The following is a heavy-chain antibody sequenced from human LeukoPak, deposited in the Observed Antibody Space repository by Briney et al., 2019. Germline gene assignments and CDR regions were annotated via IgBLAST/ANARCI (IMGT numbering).Heavy chain of an antibody. CDR1: GYTFTGYY. J-gene: IGHJ4*02. D-gene: IGHD2-21*02. V-gene: IGHV1-2*06. CDR3: ARDFHIVVVTGGDY. CDR2: SNPNSGGT. Sequence: GASVKVSCKASGYTFTGYYMHWVRQAPGQGLEWMGRSNPNSGGTNYAQKFQGRVTMTRDTSISTAYMELSRLRSDDTAVYYCARDFHIVVVTGGDYWGQGTLVTVSS.